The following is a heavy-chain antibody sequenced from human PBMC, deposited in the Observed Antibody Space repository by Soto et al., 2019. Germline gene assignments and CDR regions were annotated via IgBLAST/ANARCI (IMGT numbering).Heavy chain of an antibody. J-gene: IGHJ4*02. V-gene: IGHV1-69*02. D-gene: IGHD3-10*01. CDR2: VNPIVSMS. CDR1: GDTFSFYT. Sequence: SVKVSCKASGDTFSFYTINWVRQAPGLGLEWMGRVNPIVSMSNYAQQFQGRVTITADKSTNTAFMQLSSLRSEDTAIYYCAANYGSGYRAFDYWGKGALVTVPS. CDR3: AANYGSGYRAFDY.